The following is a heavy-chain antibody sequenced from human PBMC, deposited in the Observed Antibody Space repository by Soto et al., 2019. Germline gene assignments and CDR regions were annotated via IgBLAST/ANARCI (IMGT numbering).Heavy chain of an antibody. J-gene: IGHJ5*01. V-gene: IGHV4-59*01. Sequence: SETLSLTCTVSGGSISSYYWSWIRQPPGKGLEWIGYIYYSGSTNYNPSLKSRVTISVDTSKNQFSLKLSSVTAADTAVYYCARDQTWYYFYSSGPDLWWFASWGQGTLVIVSS. D-gene: IGHD3-22*01. CDR3: ARDQTWYYFYSSGPDLWWFAS. CDR1: GGSISSYY. CDR2: IYYSGST.